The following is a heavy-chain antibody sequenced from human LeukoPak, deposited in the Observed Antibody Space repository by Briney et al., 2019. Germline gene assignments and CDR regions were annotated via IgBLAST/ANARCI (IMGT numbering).Heavy chain of an antibody. CDR1: GFTFRNYG. Sequence: GGSLRLSCAASGFTFRNYGMSWVRQAPGKGLEWVSIIRTSDGSTNYADSVKGRFTISRDNPKNTLYLQMNSLRAEDTAVYYCVKMGSFRFDYWGQGTLVTVSS. D-gene: IGHD2/OR15-2a*01. CDR3: VKMGSFRFDY. J-gene: IGHJ4*02. CDR2: IRTSDGST. V-gene: IGHV3-23*01.